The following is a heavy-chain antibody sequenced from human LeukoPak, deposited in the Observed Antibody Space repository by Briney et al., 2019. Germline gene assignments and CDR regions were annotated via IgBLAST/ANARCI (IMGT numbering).Heavy chain of an antibody. CDR1: GFTSSNYG. V-gene: IGHV3-33*01. D-gene: IGHD6-13*01. CDR3: ARSTYSSSSYYFDY. Sequence: GGSLRPSCAASGFTSSNYGIPWVRQAPGKGLEWVAVIWSDGINKYYVDSVKGRFTISRDNSKNTLYLQMNSLRADDTAVYYCARSTYSSSSYYFDYWGQGSLVTVSS. CDR2: IWSDGINK. J-gene: IGHJ4*02.